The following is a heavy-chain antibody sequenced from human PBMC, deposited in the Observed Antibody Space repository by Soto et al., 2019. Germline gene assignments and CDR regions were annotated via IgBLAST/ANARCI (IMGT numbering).Heavy chain of an antibody. Sequence: SETLSLTCSVSGDSISSGVYYWTWIRQHPGKGLEWIGYIYYNGSTHYNPSLKSRATISLDTSKNQFSLRLSSVTAVDTAIYYCARGVAVARLYWFDPWGQGTPVTVSS. V-gene: IGHV4-31*03. CDR1: GDSISSGVYY. CDR2: IYYNGST. J-gene: IGHJ5*02. D-gene: IGHD6-19*01. CDR3: ARGVAVARLYWFDP.